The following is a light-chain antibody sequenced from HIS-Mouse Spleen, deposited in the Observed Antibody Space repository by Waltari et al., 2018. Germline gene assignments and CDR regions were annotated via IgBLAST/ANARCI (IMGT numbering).Light chain of an antibody. CDR2: EDS. CDR1: ALPKKY. J-gene: IGLJ2*01. CDR3: YSTDSSGNHRV. V-gene: IGLV3-10*01. Sequence: SYELTQPPSVSVSPGQTARITCSGDALPKKYAYWYQQKSGQAPVLVIHEDSKPPSGIPERFAGSSSGTMSTLTISGDQVEDEADYYCYSTDSSGNHRVFGGGTKLTVL.